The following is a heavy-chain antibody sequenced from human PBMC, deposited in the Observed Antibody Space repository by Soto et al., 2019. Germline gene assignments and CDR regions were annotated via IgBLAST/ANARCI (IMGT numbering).Heavy chain of an antibody. Sequence: GESLKISCAASGFTFSSYAMHWVRQAPGKGLEWVAVISYDGSNKYYADSVKGRFTISRDNSKNTLYLQMNSLRAEDTAVYYCARDRGLVVVITPLHWYFDLWGRGTLVTVSS. D-gene: IGHD3-22*01. CDR2: ISYDGSNK. J-gene: IGHJ2*01. V-gene: IGHV3-30-3*01. CDR3: ARDRGLVVVITPLHWYFDL. CDR1: GFTFSSYA.